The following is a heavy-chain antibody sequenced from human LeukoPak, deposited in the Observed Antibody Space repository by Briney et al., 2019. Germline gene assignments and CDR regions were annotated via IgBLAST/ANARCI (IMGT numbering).Heavy chain of an antibody. CDR3: ARSPRYDSSGYGY. V-gene: IGHV3-11*03. J-gene: IGHJ4*02. CDR2: IRTTAEGAKYA. CDR1: GFSFTDYP. D-gene: IGHD3-22*01. Sequence: GGSLRLSCATSGFSFTDYPMNWVRQAPGKGLEWISNIRTTAEGAKYAYYADSVKGRFTISRDNAKNSLYLQMNSLRAEDTAVYYCARSPRYDSSGYGYWGQGTLVTVSS.